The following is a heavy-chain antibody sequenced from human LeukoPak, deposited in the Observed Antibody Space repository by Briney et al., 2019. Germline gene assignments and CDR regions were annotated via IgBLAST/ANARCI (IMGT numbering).Heavy chain of an antibody. D-gene: IGHD3-16*01. Sequence: PSETLSLTCTVSGVSITSYYWSWIRQPPGHGLEWSGYIYYSGSTNYNPSLKSRVTISVDTSKNQFSLKLSSVTAADTAVYYCARLGPYDAFDIWGQGTMVTVSS. CDR1: GVSITSYY. J-gene: IGHJ3*02. CDR2: IYYSGST. V-gene: IGHV4-59*01. CDR3: ARLGPYDAFDI.